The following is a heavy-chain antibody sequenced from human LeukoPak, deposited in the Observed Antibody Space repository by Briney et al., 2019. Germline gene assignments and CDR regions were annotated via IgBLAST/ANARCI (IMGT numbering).Heavy chain of an antibody. CDR2: INTNTGNP. D-gene: IGHD5-18*01. Sequence: ASVKVSCKASGYSFNSQGMNWVRQAPGQGLEWMGWINTNTGNPTYAQGFTGRYAFSLDTSVSTAYLQISGLQADDTAVYYCGRDPKLGIRGYTYGYIDYWGQGTLVTVSS. V-gene: IGHV7-4-1*02. CDR1: GYSFNSQG. J-gene: IGHJ4*02. CDR3: GRDPKLGIRGYTYGYIDY.